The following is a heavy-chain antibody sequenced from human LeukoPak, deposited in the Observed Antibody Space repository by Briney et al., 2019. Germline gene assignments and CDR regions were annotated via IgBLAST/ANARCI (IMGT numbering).Heavy chain of an antibody. CDR1: GGSFSGYY. CDR3: ARGGGSSNRYGMDV. Sequence: SETLSLTCAVYGGSFSGYYWNWIRQPPGKGLEWIGEINHSGRTNYNPSLKSRVTISVDTSKKQFSLKLSSVTAADTAVYYCARGGGSSNRYGMDVWGQGTTVTVSS. D-gene: IGHD2-15*01. J-gene: IGHJ6*02. CDR2: INHSGRT. V-gene: IGHV4-34*01.